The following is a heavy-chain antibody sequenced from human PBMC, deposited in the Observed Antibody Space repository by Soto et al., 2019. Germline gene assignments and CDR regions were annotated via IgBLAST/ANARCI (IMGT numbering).Heavy chain of an antibody. D-gene: IGHD6-19*01. V-gene: IGHV1-18*01. Sequence: QVQLVQSGGEVKKPGASVKVSCKASGYTFNTYGITWVRQAPGQGLEWMGWISPYNDKTDFAQNLQDRITMTTDTSPSTAYMELRSLRSDDTALYYCARGQWHYDYSGQGTLVTVSS. CDR1: GYTFNTYG. J-gene: IGHJ4*02. CDR2: ISPYNDKT. CDR3: ARGQWHYDY.